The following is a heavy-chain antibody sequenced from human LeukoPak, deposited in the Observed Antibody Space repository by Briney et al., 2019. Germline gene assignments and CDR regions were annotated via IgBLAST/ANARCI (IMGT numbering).Heavy chain of an antibody. D-gene: IGHD5-18*01. CDR2: ISSSSSYI. Sequence: PGGSLRLSCAASGFTFSSYSMNWVRQAPGKGLEWVSSISSSSSYIYYADSVKGRFTISRDNAKNSLYLQMNSLRAEDTAVYYCAKVKGYSYGHYYYGMDVWGQGTTVTVSS. CDR1: GFTFSSYS. CDR3: AKVKGYSYGHYYYGMDV. V-gene: IGHV3-21*01. J-gene: IGHJ6*02.